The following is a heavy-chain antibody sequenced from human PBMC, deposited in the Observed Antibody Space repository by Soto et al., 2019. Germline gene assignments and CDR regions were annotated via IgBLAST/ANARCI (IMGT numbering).Heavy chain of an antibody. CDR2: INGGRS. Sequence: EVQLLESGGGLVQPGGSLRLSCAASGLTFSRADMSWVRQAPGKGLEWVSAINGGRSFYGDSVEGRFTVSRDNSKNTLYLQMTSLRVEDTAIYYCATHVWDLWGQGTLVTVSS. V-gene: IGHV3-23*01. CDR1: GLTFSRAD. J-gene: IGHJ5*02. CDR3: ATHVWDL.